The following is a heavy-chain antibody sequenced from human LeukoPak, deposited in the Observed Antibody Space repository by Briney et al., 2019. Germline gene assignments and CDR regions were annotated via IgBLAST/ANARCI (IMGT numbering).Heavy chain of an antibody. V-gene: IGHV3-30*03. CDR3: ASEKH. CDR2: ISYDGSNK. J-gene: IGHJ1*01. D-gene: IGHD3-10*01. Sequence: GGSLGLSCAASEFTFSSYGMHWVRQAPGKGLEWVAVISYDGSNKYYADSVKGRFTISRDNSKNTLYLQMNSLRAEDTAVYYCASEKHWGQGTLVTVSS. CDR1: EFTFSSYG.